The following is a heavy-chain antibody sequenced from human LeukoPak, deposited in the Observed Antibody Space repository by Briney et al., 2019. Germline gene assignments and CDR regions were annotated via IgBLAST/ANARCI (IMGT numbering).Heavy chain of an antibody. CDR3: ARDIGGATYFDY. J-gene: IGHJ4*02. CDR1: GGSISSYY. V-gene: IGHV4-59*01. CDR2: IYYSGNT. Sequence: SETLSLTCTVSGGSISSYYWCWIRQPPGKGLEWIGHIYYSGNTNYNPSLKSRVTISVDTSKNQFSLKLSSVTAADTAAYYCARDIGGATYFDYWGQGTLVTVSS. D-gene: IGHD1-26*01.